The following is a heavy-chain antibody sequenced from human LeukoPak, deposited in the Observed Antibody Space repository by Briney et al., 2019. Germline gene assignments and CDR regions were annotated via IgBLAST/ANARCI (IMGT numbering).Heavy chain of an antibody. CDR1: GYTFTGDF. V-gene: IGHV1-2*02. Sequence: ASVKVSCTASGYTFTGDFMHWVRQAPGQGLEWMGWLNPYSGATGYAQRFQGRVTLTRVTSISTAYMELTGLRSDDTALYYCARAHYYDSTGYNWYFDLWGRGTLVTVSS. CDR2: LNPYSGAT. J-gene: IGHJ2*01. CDR3: ARAHYYDSTGYNWYFDL. D-gene: IGHD3-22*01.